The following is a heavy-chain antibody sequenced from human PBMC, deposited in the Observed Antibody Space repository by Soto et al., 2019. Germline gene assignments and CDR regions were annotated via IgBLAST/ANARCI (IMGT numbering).Heavy chain of an antibody. J-gene: IGHJ4*02. V-gene: IGHV5-51*01. Sequence: GESLKISCKGSGYSFITYWLAWVRQMPGKGPEWVGSINPADSATRYSPSFQGQVTISADKSISTAYVQWGSLKASDTAIYYCARRSHSCTGADCYRYYSETWGQGTLVIVSS. CDR2: INPADSAT. CDR3: ARRSHSCTGADCYRYYSET. D-gene: IGHD2-21*02. CDR1: GYSFITYW.